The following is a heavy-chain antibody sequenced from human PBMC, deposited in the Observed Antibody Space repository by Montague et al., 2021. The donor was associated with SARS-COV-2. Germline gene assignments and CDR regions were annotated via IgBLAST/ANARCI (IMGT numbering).Heavy chain of an antibody. CDR3: ARDRGDAAESVLDY. CDR2: ISAYNGNP. D-gene: IGHD6-13*01. CDR1: GYNLNIYG. Sequence: SVKVSCKASGYNLNIYGISWVRQAPGQGLEWMGWISAYNGNPNYAQKFQGRVTMTTDTSTSTAYMELRSLRSDDTAVYYCARDRGDAAESVLDYWGQGTLVTVSS. V-gene: IGHV1-18*01. J-gene: IGHJ4*02.